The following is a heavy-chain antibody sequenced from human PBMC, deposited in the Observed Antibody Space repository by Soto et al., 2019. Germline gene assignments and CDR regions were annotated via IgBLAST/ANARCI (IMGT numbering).Heavy chain of an antibody. CDR3: ARKSTVTTCFDY. Sequence: QVQLQESGPGLVKPSQTLSLTCTVSGGSIRSGGYYWSWIRQLPGQGLEWIGYIYYSWSTHYNLSLKCRITLSVDTSKNQFSLKLSSVTAADTAVYYCARKSTVTTCFDYWGQGTPVTVSS. CDR2: IYYSWST. CDR1: GGSIRSGGYY. J-gene: IGHJ4*02. V-gene: IGHV4-31*03. D-gene: IGHD4-17*01.